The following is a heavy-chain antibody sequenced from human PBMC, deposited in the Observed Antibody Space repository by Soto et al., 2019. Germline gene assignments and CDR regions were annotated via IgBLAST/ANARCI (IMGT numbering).Heavy chain of an antibody. Sequence: GSLRLSCAASGFTFSSYSMNWVRQAPGKGLEWVSYISSSSTIYYADSVKGRFTISRDNAKNSLYLQMNSLRDEDTAVYYCARDPTRITIFGVVIPQGYYYYGMDVWGQGTTVTVSS. V-gene: IGHV3-48*02. D-gene: IGHD3-3*01. J-gene: IGHJ6*02. CDR2: ISSSSTI. CDR3: ARDPTRITIFGVVIPQGYYYYGMDV. CDR1: GFTFSSYS.